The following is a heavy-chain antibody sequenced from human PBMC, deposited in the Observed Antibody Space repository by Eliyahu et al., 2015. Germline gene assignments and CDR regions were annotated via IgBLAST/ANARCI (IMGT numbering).Heavy chain of an antibody. V-gene: IGHV4-39*01. CDR1: GVSISSSNYH. CDR3: ARRDYFHTSAYSFDS. J-gene: IGHJ4*02. D-gene: IGHD3-22*01. Sequence: QLQLQESGPGVVKXSETLSLXCTVSGVSISSSNYHWDWIRQPPGKGLXWIGSXFYRGNADYNPSLKSRVTISIDTSKRQFSLKLSSVTASDTAIYYCARRDYFHTSAYSFDSWGQGTLVTVSS. CDR2: XFYRGNA.